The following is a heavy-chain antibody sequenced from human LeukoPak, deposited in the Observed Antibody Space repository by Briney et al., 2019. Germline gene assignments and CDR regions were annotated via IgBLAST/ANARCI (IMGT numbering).Heavy chain of an antibody. Sequence: PSETLSLTCAVYGGSFSGYYWSWIRQPPGKGLEWIGEINHSGSTNYNPSLKSRVTISVDTSKNQFSLKLSSVTAADTAVYYCARSKGMTWIQLRYFDLWGRGTLVTVSS. V-gene: IGHV4-34*01. CDR2: INHSGST. CDR3: ARSKGMTWIQLRYFDL. J-gene: IGHJ2*01. D-gene: IGHD5-18*01. CDR1: GGSFSGYY.